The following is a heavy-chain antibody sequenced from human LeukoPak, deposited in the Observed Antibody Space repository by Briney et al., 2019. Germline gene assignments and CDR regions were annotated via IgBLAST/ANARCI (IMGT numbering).Heavy chain of an antibody. D-gene: IGHD3-16*01. CDR2: ISSTSSYI. J-gene: IGHJ6*02. Sequence: GGSLRLSCAASEFTFSSYPMNWVRQAPGKGLEWVSPISSTSSYIYYADSVEGRFTISRDNAKNSLYLQMNSLRTEDTAVYFCARLQSSPDDYGGRFFYGMDVWGQGTTVTVSS. CDR3: ARLQSSPDDYGGRFFYGMDV. CDR1: EFTFSSYP. V-gene: IGHV3-21*01.